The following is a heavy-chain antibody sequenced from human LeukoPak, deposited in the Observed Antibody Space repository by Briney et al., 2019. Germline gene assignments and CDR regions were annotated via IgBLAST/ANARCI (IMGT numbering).Heavy chain of an antibody. CDR1: GGSISSYY. V-gene: IGHV4-4*07. CDR3: ASTKWNSGSYLIDY. Sequence: PSETLSLTCTVSGGSISSYYWSWIRQPAGKGLEWIGRIYTSGSTNYNPSLKSRVTMSVDTSKNQFSLKLSSVTAVDTAVYYCASTKWNSGSYLIDYWGQGTLVTVSS. J-gene: IGHJ4*02. D-gene: IGHD1-26*01. CDR2: IYTSGST.